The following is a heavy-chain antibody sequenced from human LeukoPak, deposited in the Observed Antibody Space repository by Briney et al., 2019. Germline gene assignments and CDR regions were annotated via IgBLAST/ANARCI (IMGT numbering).Heavy chain of an antibody. CDR2: ISGSGGST. D-gene: IGHD3-22*01. V-gene: IGHV3-23*01. CDR3: AKDWAYYYESSGHYYLDY. Sequence: GGSLRLSCAASGFTFSNYAMSWVRQAPGKGLEWVSGISGSGGSTYYADSVKGRFTISRDNSKNTLYVQMNNLRADDTAVYYCAKDWAYYYESSGHYYLDYWGQGTLVTVSS. CDR1: GFTFSNYA. J-gene: IGHJ4*02.